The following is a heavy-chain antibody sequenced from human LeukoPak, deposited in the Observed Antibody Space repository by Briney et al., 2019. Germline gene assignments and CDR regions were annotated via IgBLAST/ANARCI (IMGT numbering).Heavy chain of an antibody. CDR2: IYSTGIT. V-gene: IGHV4-59*08. CDR3: ARRAYFDTSGYSPAAGYFDL. Sequence: SSETLSLTCTVSGGSIFSSYGNCIRQPPGRGLEWIGYIYSTGITSYNPSRKRRGTISIATSKNQFSLRLNSVPAADTAFYYCARRAYFDTSGYSPAAGYFDLWGRGTLVTVSS. D-gene: IGHD3-22*01. CDR1: GGSIFSSY. J-gene: IGHJ2*01.